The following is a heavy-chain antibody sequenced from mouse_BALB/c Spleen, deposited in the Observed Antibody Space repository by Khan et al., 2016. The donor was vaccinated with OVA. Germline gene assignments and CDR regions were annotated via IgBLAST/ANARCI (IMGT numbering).Heavy chain of an antibody. CDR2: IHYSGST. CDR3: ARAGYYPYFDG. Sequence: EVQLQESGPDLVKPSQSLSLTYTVTGYSITSGYNWHWIRQFPGDKLEWMGYIHYSGSTNYSPSLKSRISITRDTSRNQFFLQLNSVTTEDTATXYCARAGYYPYFDGWGAGTTVTVSS. CDR1: GYSITSGYN. V-gene: IGHV3-1*02. D-gene: IGHD2-3*01. J-gene: IGHJ1*01.